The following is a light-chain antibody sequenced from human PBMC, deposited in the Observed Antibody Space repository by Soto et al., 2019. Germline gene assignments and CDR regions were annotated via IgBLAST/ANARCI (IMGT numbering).Light chain of an antibody. CDR3: FQDLSYPPA. CDR1: QDIRSY. J-gene: IGKJ1*01. V-gene: IGKV1-6*01. CDR2: AAS. Sequence: AIQMTQSPSSLSATVGDRVTITCRASQDIRSYLGWYQQKPGKAPKLLIFAASNLHSGVPSRFSGSESGTDFTPTISTLHPEDFATYYCFQDLSYPPAFGQGTKVEI.